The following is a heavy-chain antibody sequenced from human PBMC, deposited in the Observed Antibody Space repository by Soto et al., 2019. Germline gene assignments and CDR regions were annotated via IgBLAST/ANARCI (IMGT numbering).Heavy chain of an antibody. V-gene: IGHV3-30*04. D-gene: IGHD3-10*01. CDR2: ISRDGTNK. CDR1: GFTFSRYA. CDR3: ARSRSGAVADSFDF. J-gene: IGHJ4*02. Sequence: PGGSLRLSCAASGFTFSRYAIHWVRQAPGKGLEWVAVISRDGTNKYYVDSVKGRFTISRDNSRNTLYLQMNSLRHEDAAVYYCARSRSGAVADSFDFGGQGTXVT.